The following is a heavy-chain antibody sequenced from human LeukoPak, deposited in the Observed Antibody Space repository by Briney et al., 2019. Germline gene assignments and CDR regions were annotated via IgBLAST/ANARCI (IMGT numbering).Heavy chain of an antibody. V-gene: IGHV1-46*03. J-gene: IGHJ6*03. CDR1: GYTFTTYY. CDR3: ARRVYCSSTSCYHYYYYMDV. D-gene: IGHD2-2*01. Sequence: ASVKVSCKASGYTFTTYYMHWVRQAPGQGLEWMGIINPSDDNTNYAQKFQDRVTMTRDTSTSTVYMELSSLRSEDTAVYYCARRVYCSSTSCYHYYYYMDVWGGGTTVTVSS. CDR2: INPSDDNT.